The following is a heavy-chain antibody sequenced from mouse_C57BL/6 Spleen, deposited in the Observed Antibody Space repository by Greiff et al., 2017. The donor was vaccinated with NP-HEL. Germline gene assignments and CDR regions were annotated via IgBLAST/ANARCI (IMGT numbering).Heavy chain of an antibody. J-gene: IGHJ4*01. Sequence: VQLQQSGGDLVKPGGSLKLSCAASGFTFSSYGMSWVRQTPDKRLEWVATISSGGSYTYYPDSVKGRFTISRDNAKNTLYLQMSSLKSEDTAMYYCAREGTLYAMDYWGQGTSVTVSS. CDR2: ISSGGSYT. CDR1: GFTFSSYG. CDR3: AREGTLYAMDY. V-gene: IGHV5-6*01. D-gene: IGHD2-14*01.